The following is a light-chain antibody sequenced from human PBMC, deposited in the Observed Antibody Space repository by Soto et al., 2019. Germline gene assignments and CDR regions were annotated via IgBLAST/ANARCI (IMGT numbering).Light chain of an antibody. V-gene: IGKV3-11*01. CDR2: DAS. CDR1: QRVSGY. Sequence: EIVLTQSPATVSLSPGERATLSCRASQRVSGYLAWYQHKPGQAPRLLISDASNRAAGIPARFSGSGSDTDFTLTISRLEPEDSAAYYDQQLSNWPLTFGGGTKVEIK. J-gene: IGKJ4*01. CDR3: QQLSNWPLT.